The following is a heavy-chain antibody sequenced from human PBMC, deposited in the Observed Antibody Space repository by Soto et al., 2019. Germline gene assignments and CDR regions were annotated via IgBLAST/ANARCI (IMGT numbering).Heavy chain of an antibody. V-gene: IGHV1-18*01. CDR3: ARGYYDSSGYYNSIDC. Sequence: ASVKVSCRTSGYTFSNYCITWVLQAPVQPLEWLVWISLYSDGTNYAQKFQGRVTITADESTSTAYMELSSLRSEDTAVYYCARGYYDSSGYYNSIDCWGQGTLVTVSS. J-gene: IGHJ4*02. CDR1: GYTFSNYC. D-gene: IGHD3-22*01. CDR2: ISLYSDGT.